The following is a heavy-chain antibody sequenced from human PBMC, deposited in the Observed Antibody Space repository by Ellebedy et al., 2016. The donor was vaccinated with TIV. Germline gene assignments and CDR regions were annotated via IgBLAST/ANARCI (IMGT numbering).Heavy chain of an antibody. V-gene: IGHV3-9*01. CDR1: GFTFDDYA. CDR3: AKDILGVAATPDAFDI. Sequence: GGSLRLXXAASGFTFDDYAMHWVRQAPGKGLEWVSGISWNSGSIGYADSVKGRFTISRDNSKNTLYLQMNSLRAEDTAVYYCAKDILGVAATPDAFDIWGQGTMVTVSS. D-gene: IGHD2-15*01. CDR2: ISWNSGSI. J-gene: IGHJ3*02.